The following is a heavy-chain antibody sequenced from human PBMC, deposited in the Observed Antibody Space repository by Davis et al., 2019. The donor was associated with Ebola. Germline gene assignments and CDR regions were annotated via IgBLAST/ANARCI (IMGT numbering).Heavy chain of an antibody. CDR2: IIPVSGVP. J-gene: IGHJ4*02. CDR1: GGTFSSYA. CDR3: ARSGWLQLDFDY. Sequence: SVKVSCKASGGTFSSYAISWVRQAPGQGLDWTGGIIPVSGVPKYAQDFQGRVTITADESTSTAYMELSSLRSEDTAIYYCARSGWLQLDFDYWGQGTLVTVSS. D-gene: IGHD5-24*01. V-gene: IGHV1-69*13.